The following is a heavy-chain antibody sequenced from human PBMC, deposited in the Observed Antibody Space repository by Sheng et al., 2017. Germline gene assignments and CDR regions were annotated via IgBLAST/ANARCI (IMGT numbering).Heavy chain of an antibody. D-gene: IGHD5-12*01. V-gene: IGHV4-39*01. CDR2: IYYSGSH. CDR1: GGSISSSSYY. J-gene: IGHJ4*02. Sequence: QLQLQESGPGLVKPSETLSLTCTVSGGSISSSSYYWGWIRQPPGKGLEWIGSIYYSGSHLLQPALKSRVTISVDTSKNQFSLKLSSVTAADTAVYYCARHRWLQPVSYWGQGTLVTVSS. CDR3: ARHRWLQPVSY.